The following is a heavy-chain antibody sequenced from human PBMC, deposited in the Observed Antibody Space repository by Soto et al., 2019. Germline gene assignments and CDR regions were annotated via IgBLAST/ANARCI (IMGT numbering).Heavy chain of an antibody. CDR3: ARGRIAGAATDFYYYGMDV. CDR2: IIPVFATT. J-gene: IGHJ6*02. Sequence: QVQLVQSGAEVKKPGSSVKVSCKASGGTFSTYVISWVRQAPGQGLEWMGGIIPVFATTNYAQKSQGRVTINADESTRTGYMELNSLRSEDTAVYYCARGRIAGAATDFYYYGMDVWGQGTSVTVSS. D-gene: IGHD1-26*01. CDR1: GGTFSTYV. V-gene: IGHV1-69*12.